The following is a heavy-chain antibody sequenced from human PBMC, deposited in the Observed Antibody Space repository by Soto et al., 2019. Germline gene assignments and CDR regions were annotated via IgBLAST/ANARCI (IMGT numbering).Heavy chain of an antibody. CDR2: IIPISSTT. Sequence: KVSCKASGGNFITFAISWVRQAPGQGLEWMGEIIPISSTTKSAHKFQDRVTISADGSSSTVHMELRSLKSEDTAIYFCAKKLGIDPFGSYGLDVWGQGTTVTVSS. D-gene: IGHD7-27*01. J-gene: IGHJ6*02. V-gene: IGHV1-69*01. CDR1: GGNFITFA. CDR3: AKKLGIDPFGSYGLDV.